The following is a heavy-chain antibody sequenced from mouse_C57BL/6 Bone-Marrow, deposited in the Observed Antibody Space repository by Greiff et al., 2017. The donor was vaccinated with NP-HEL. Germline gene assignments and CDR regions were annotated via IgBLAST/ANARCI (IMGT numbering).Heavy chain of an antibody. CDR1: GFTFTDDY. J-gene: IGHJ2*01. CDR2: IDPDNGDT. V-gene: IGHV14-4*01. Sequence: EVQLMESGAELVRPGASVKLSCTASGFTFTDDYMHWLKQRPEQGLEWIGWIDPDNGDTEYASKFQGKATITADTSSNTAYLQLSSLTSDDTAVYYGTTGRYYGSLDYWGQGTTLTVSS. D-gene: IGHD1-1*01. CDR3: TTGRYYGSLDY.